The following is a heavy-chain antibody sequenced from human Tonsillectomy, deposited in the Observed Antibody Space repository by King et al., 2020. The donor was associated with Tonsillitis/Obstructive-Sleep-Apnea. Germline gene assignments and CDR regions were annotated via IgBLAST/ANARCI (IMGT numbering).Heavy chain of an antibody. Sequence: VQLVESGGGLVKPGRSLRLSCTASGFTFGDYAMSWFRQAPGKGLEWVGFIRSKAYGGTAENAASVKGRFTISRDDSKSIAYLQMSSLKTEDTAVDYCTRGDCSSVSCYKEDAFDIWGQGTMVTVSS. V-gene: IGHV3-49*05. CDR1: GFTFGDYA. CDR3: TRGDCSSVSCYKEDAFDI. J-gene: IGHJ3*02. CDR2: IRSKAYGGTA. D-gene: IGHD2-15*01.